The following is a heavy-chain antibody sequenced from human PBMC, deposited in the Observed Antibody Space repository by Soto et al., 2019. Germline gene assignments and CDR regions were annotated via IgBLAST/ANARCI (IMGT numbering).Heavy chain of an antibody. CDR3: ARDPKTSGGQHWAFNYFDS. CDR2: ISYDGTNK. D-gene: IGHD7-27*01. Sequence: GGSLRLSCAASGFSFSISPMHWVRRAPGKGPEWVALISYDGTNKFYADSVKGRFTISRDNSKSTLYLQVYSLRPEDAAVYYCARDPKTSGGQHWAFNYFDSWGQGTLGTVSS. J-gene: IGHJ4*02. CDR1: GFSFSISP. V-gene: IGHV3-30-3*01.